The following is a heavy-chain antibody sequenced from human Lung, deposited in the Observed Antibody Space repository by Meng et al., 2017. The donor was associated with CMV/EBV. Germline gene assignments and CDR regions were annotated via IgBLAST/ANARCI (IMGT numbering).Heavy chain of an antibody. CDR2: INPNNYNT. CDR3: ARGRAGSGSPYYFDY. D-gene: IGHD3-10*01. CDR1: GYTFTNYD. V-gene: IGHV1-8*01. Sequence: ASVXVSXXASGYTFTNYDINWVRRATGQGLEWLGWINPNNYNTGYAHQFQGRVTMTRTTSISTAYLELSGLRSEDTAVYYCARGRAGSGSPYYFDYWGQGTXVTVSS. J-gene: IGHJ4*02.